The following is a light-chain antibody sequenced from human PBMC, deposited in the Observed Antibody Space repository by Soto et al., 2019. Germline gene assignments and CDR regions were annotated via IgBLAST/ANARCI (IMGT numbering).Light chain of an antibody. Sequence: QSVLTQPASVSGSPGQSIAISCTGTSSDVCGYNYVSWYQHHPGKAPKLMIYDVSNRPSGVSNRFSGSKSGNTASLTISGLQPEDDSDYYCSSYTTYTTRQIVFGTVTVVTVL. CDR3: SSYTTYTTRQIV. CDR1: SSDVCGYNY. J-gene: IGLJ1*01. CDR2: DVS. V-gene: IGLV2-14*03.